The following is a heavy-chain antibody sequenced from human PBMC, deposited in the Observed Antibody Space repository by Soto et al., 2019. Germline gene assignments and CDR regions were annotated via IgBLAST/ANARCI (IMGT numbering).Heavy chain of an antibody. D-gene: IGHD1-1*01. CDR1: GFTFGSYA. CDR3: VKGRVASYDWVDY. V-gene: IGHV3-23*01. J-gene: IGHJ4*02. Sequence: EVQLLESGGGLVQPGGSLRLSCAASGFTFGSYAMSWVRQAPGKGLAWGSSISGNGGTTYYADSVKGRFTISRDNSKNTLFLQMNSLRAEDTAVYYCVKGRVASYDWVDYWGQGTLVTVSS. CDR2: ISGNGGTT.